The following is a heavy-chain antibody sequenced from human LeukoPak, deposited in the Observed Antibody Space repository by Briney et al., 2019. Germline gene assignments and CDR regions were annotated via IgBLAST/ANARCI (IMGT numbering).Heavy chain of an antibody. CDR1: GYAFTTWE. Sequence: GASVTVSFTSSGYAFTTWEINWVRQAAGQGLEWMGWVHPNSGNTAYAQKFQGRVPMTRDTSISTAYMELSGLTSDDTAVYFCARGPRNDPWGQGTLVTVSS. CDR2: VHPNSGNT. V-gene: IGHV1-8*01. D-gene: IGHD1-14*01. CDR3: ARGPRNDP. J-gene: IGHJ5*02.